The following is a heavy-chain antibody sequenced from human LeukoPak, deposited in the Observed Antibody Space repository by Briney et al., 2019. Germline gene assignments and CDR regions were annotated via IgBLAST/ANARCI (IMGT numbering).Heavy chain of an antibody. CDR2: ISAYNGNT. D-gene: IGHD3-10*01. CDR1: GYTFTSYG. V-gene: IGHV1-18*01. CDR3: ARDSDPYGSGPFYGMDV. Sequence: ASMKVSCKASGYTFTSYGISWVRQAPGQGLEWMGWISAYNGNTNYAQKLQGRVTMTTDTSTSTAYMELRSLRSDDTAVYYCARDSDPYGSGPFYGMDVWGQGTTVTVSS. J-gene: IGHJ6*02.